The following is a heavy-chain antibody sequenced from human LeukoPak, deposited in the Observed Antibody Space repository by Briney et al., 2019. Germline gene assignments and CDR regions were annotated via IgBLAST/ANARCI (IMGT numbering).Heavy chain of an antibody. V-gene: IGHV3-74*01. J-gene: IGHJ6*03. CDR2: INSDGSST. Sequence: GGSLRLSCAASGFTFSSYWMHWVRQAPGKGLVWVSRINSDGSSTSYADSVKGRFTISRDNAKNTLYLQMNSLRAEDTAVYYCARVRHYYGSGSYRRFYYYYMDVWGKGTTVTISS. D-gene: IGHD3-10*01. CDR1: GFTFSSYW. CDR3: ARVRHYYGSGSYRRFYYYYMDV.